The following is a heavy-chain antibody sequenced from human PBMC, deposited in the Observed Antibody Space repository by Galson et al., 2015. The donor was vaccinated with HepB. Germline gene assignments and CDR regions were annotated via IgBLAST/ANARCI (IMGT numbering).Heavy chain of an antibody. V-gene: IGHV1-69*13. CDR1: GGTFSSYA. CDR3: ARDLSTVVTHWYFDL. J-gene: IGHJ2*01. D-gene: IGHD4-23*01. Sequence: SVKVSCKASGGTFSSYAISWVRQAPGQGLEWMGGIIPIFGTANYAQKFQGRVTITADESTSTAYMELSSLRSEDTAVYYCARDLSTVVTHWYFDLWGRGTLVTVSS. CDR2: IIPIFGTA.